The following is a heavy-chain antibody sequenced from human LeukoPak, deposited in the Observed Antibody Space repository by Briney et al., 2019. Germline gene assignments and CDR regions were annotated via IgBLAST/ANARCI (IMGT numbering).Heavy chain of an antibody. CDR1: GFTFSSYA. CDR3: AKSSGWYYFDY. D-gene: IGHD6-19*01. J-gene: IGHJ4*02. CDR2: IRWNSGSI. V-gene: IGHV3-9*03. Sequence: GGTLRLSCTASGFTFSSYAMHWVRQAPGKGLEWVSGIRWNSGSIGYADSVKGRFTISRDNAKNSLYLQMNSLRAEDMALYYCAKSSGWYYFDYWGQGTLVTVSS.